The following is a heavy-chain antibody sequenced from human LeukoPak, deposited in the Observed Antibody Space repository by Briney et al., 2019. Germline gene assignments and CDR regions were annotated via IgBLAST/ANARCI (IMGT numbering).Heavy chain of an antibody. J-gene: IGHJ3*02. D-gene: IGHD3-9*01. V-gene: IGHV1-18*01. Sequence: ASVKVSCKASGYTFTSYGISWVRQAPGQGLEWMGWISAYNGNTNYAQKLQGRVTMTTDTSTSTAYMELRSLRSDDTAVYYCARDLVVEGPLRYFENDAFDIWGQGTMVTVSS. CDR2: ISAYNGNT. CDR3: ARDLVVEGPLRYFENDAFDI. CDR1: GYTFTSYG.